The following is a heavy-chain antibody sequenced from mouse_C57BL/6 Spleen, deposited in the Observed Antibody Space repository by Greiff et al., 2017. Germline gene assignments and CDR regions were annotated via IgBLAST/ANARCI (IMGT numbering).Heavy chain of an antibody. CDR1: GFTFSNYS. V-gene: IGHV6-3*01. CDR2: IRLKSDYYAT. D-gene: IGHD4-1*01. CDR3: TANWHAMDY. J-gene: IGHJ4*01. Sequence: EVMLVESGGGLVQPGGSMKLSCVASGFTFSNYSMNWVRQSPEKGLEWVAHIRLKSDYYATPYAESVKGRFTISRNDSKSSDYLQMNNLRAEDTGIYYCTANWHAMDYWGQGTSVTVSS.